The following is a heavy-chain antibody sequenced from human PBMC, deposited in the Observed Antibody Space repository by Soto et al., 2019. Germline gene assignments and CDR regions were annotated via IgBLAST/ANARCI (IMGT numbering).Heavy chain of an antibody. CDR3: ARTSADSYYYYYGMDV. Sequence: PGESLKISCKGSGYSFTSYWIGWVRQMPGKGLEWMGIIYPGDSDTRYSPSFQGQVTISADKSISTAYLQWSSLKASDTAMYYCARTSADSYYYYYGMDVWGQGTTVTVSS. CDR2: IYPGDSDT. J-gene: IGHJ6*02. CDR1: GYSFTSYW. V-gene: IGHV5-51*01.